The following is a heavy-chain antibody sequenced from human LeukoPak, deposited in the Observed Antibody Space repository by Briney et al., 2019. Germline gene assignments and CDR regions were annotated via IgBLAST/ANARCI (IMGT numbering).Heavy chain of an antibody. CDR3: AKDRSDTWSFDY. V-gene: IGHV3-33*06. D-gene: IGHD1-1*01. CDR1: GFTFSSHN. Sequence: GGSLRLSCAASGFTFSSHNMHWVRQAPGKGLEWVAVVWYDGIKNVFADSVKGRFTLSRDNSNNTLFLQMNSLSVEDTAVYYCAKDRSDTWSFDYWGQGTLVTVSS. CDR2: VWYDGIKN. J-gene: IGHJ4*02.